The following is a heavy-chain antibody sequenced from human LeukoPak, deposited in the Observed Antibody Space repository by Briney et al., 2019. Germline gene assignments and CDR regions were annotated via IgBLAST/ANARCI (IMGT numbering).Heavy chain of an antibody. J-gene: IGHJ5*02. D-gene: IGHD2-2*01. Sequence: ASVKVSCKAAGYTFTGYYMHWVRQAPGQGLEWMGWINPNSGGTNYAQKFQGRVTMTRDTSISTAYMELSRLRSDDTAVYYCARGHLVVVPAVPFDPWGQGTLVTVSS. CDR1: GYTFTGYY. V-gene: IGHV1-2*02. CDR2: INPNSGGT. CDR3: ARGHLVVVPAVPFDP.